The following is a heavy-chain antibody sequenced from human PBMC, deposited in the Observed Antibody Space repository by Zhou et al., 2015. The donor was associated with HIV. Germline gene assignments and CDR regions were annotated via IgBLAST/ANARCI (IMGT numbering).Heavy chain of an antibody. V-gene: IGHV1-3*01. Sequence: QVQLVQSGAEVKKPGASVKVSCKASGYTFTSYAMHWVRQAPGXRLEWMGWINAGNGNTKYSQKFQGRVTITRDTSASTAYMELSSLRSEDTAVYYCARDMEAVAGSWYGMDVWGQGTTVTVSS. CDR1: GYTFTSYA. D-gene: IGHD6-19*01. CDR3: ARDMEAVAGSWYGMDV. CDR2: INAGNGNT. J-gene: IGHJ6*02.